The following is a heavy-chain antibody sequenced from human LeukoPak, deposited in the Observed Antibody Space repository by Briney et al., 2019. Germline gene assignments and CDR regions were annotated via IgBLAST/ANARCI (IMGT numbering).Heavy chain of an antibody. CDR3: AREWITYYYDSSGYFDY. D-gene: IGHD3-22*01. CDR1: GFTFSDYY. J-gene: IGHJ4*02. V-gene: IGHV3-11*04. CDR2: ISSSGSTI. Sequence: GGSLRLSCAASGFTFSDYYMSWIRQAPGKGLEWVSYISSSGSTIYYADSVKGRFTISRDNSKNTLYLQMNSLRAEDTAVYYCAREWITYYYDSSGYFDYWGQGTLVTVSS.